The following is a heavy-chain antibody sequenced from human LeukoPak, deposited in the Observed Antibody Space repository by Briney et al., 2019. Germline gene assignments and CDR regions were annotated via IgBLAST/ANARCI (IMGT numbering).Heavy chain of an antibody. CDR2: IWYDGSNK. Sequence: QPGGSLRLSWAVSGFTFSSYGMHWVRQAPGKGLERVAVIWYDGSNKYYADSVKGRFTISRDNSKNTLYLQMNSLRAEDTAVYYCARVAFIAARLPYYYYMDVWGKGTTVTVSS. D-gene: IGHD6-6*01. V-gene: IGHV3-33*08. J-gene: IGHJ6*03. CDR3: ARVAFIAARLPYYYYMDV. CDR1: GFTFSSYG.